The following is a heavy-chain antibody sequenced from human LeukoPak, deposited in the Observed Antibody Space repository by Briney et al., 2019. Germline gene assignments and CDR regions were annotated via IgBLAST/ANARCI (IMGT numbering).Heavy chain of an antibody. J-gene: IGHJ3*01. CDR3: ARSQSGVFDV. D-gene: IGHD2-8*01. Sequence: PGGSLRLSCSGSGFTFNSFGMFWVRQAPGKGLEWVSAISGSGGSTNYADSVKGRFTISRDNAENTLYLQMNSLRAEDMALYYCARSQSGVFDVWGQGTMVTVSS. CDR2: ISGSGGST. V-gene: IGHV3-23*01. CDR1: GFTFNSFG.